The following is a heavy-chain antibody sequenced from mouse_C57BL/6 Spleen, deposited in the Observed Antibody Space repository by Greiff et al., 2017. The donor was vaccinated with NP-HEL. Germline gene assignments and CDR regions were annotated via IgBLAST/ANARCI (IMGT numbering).Heavy chain of an antibody. CDR3: ANGYDEGTWFAY. V-gene: IGHV1-82*01. Sequence: VQLQQSGPELVKPGASVKISCKASGYAFSSSWMNWVKQRPGKGLEWIGRIYPGDGDTNYNGKFKGKATLTADKSSSTAYMQLSSLTSEDSAVYFCANGYDEGTWFAYWGQGTLVTVSA. CDR2: IYPGDGDT. CDR1: GYAFSSSW. D-gene: IGHD2-2*01. J-gene: IGHJ3*01.